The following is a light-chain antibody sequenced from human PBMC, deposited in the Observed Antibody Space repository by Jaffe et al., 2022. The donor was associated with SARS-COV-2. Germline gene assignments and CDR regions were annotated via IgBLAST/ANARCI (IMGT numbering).Light chain of an antibody. V-gene: IGLV3-21*04. CDR1: NIGNKI. J-gene: IGLJ3*02. CDR3: QVWDSFSDWV. CDR2: YDS. Sequence: SYVLTQPPSVSVAPGKTASITCGGDNIGNKIVHWYQQRPGQAPLLVIYYDSDRPSGIPERFSGSNSGNTATLTVSRVEAGDEAVYYCQVWDSFSDWVFGGGTELTVL.